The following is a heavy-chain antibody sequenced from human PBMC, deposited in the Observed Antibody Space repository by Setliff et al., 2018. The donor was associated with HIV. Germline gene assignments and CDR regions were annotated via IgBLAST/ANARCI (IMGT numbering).Heavy chain of an antibody. V-gene: IGHV3-7*01. CDR3: VRGKRYAYTSGGLDV. Sequence: HGESLKISCAASGFTFSSFWMSWVRQAPGKGLEWVANINQVESEKYYVDSVKGRFTISRDNAKNSLYLQMNSLGVEDTAIYFCVRGKRYAYTSGGLDVWGQGTTVTVSS. CDR1: GFTFSSFW. D-gene: IGHD3-16*01. J-gene: IGHJ6*02. CDR2: INQVESEK.